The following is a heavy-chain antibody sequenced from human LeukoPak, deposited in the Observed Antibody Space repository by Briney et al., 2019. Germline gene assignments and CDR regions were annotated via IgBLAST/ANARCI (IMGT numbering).Heavy chain of an antibody. J-gene: IGHJ5*02. CDR1: GGSFSGYY. CDR3: ARRKRITIFGVVMRHNWFDP. D-gene: IGHD3-3*01. V-gene: IGHV4-34*01. CDR2: INHSGST. Sequence: SETLSLTCAVHGGSFSGYYWSWIRQPPGKGLEWIGEINHSGSTNYNPSLKSRVTISVDTSKNQFSLKLSSVTAADTAVYYCARRKRITIFGVVMRHNWFDPWGQGTLVTVSS.